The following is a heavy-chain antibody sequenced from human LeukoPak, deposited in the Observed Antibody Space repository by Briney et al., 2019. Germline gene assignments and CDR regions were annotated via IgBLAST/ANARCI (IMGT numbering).Heavy chain of an antibody. CDR1: GGPISGFY. D-gene: IGHD4-17*01. V-gene: IGHV4-4*07. CDR3: AREYGDLDY. CDR2: IYPSGGT. Sequence: KPSETLSLTCIVSGGPISGFYWSWIRQPAGKGLEWIGRIYPSGGTNYNPSLKSRVTMSTDTSKNQFSLKLRSVTGADTAVYYCAREYGDLDYWGQGTLVTVSS. J-gene: IGHJ4*02.